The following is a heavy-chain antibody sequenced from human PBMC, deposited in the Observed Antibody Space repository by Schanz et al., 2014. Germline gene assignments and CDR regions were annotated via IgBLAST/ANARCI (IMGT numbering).Heavy chain of an antibody. D-gene: IGHD3-10*01. J-gene: IGHJ4*02. CDR1: GFTFSSYS. Sequence: EVQLVESGGGLVQPGGSLRLSCTASGFTFSSYSMNWVRQAPGKGPEWVSYIRSSSTPIYYADSVKSRFTISRDNAKNSLYLQMNSLRAEDTAVYHCVSSGSYSSYAFWGQGTLVTVSS. CDR3: VSSGSYSSYAF. V-gene: IGHV3-48*01. CDR2: IRSSSTPI.